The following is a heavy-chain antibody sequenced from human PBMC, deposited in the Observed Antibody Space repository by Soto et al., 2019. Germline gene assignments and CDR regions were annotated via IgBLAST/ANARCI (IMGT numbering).Heavy chain of an antibody. D-gene: IGHD3-16*01. CDR3: AKDLGGSPYNSYYHYYGMDV. CDR1: GFTFSSYG. V-gene: IGHV3-30*18. CDR2: ISYGGSNK. J-gene: IGHJ6*02. Sequence: GGSLRLSCAASGFTFSSYGMHWVRQAPGKGLEWVAVISYGGSNKYYADSVKGRFTISRDNSKNTLYLQMNSLRAEDTAVYYCAKDLGGSPYNSYYHYYGMDVWGQGTTVTVSS.